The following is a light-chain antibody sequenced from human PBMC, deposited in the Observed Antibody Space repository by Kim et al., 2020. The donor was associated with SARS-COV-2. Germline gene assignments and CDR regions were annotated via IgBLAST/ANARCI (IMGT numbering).Light chain of an antibody. Sequence: EVVMTQSPGTLSVSPGERTTLSCRASQSVTRNLAWYQHKPGQAPRLLIYGASDRAAGIPARFSGSGSGTEFTLTISSLQSEDFAVYYCQQYNSWPRTFGQGTKVDIK. CDR1: QSVTRN. J-gene: IGKJ1*01. CDR2: GAS. CDR3: QQYNSWPRT. V-gene: IGKV3-15*01.